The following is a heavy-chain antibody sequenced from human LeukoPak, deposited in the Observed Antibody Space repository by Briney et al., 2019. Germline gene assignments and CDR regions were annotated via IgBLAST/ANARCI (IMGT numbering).Heavy chain of an antibody. Sequence: GGSLRLSCAASGFTFSNYAMSWLRQAPGKGLEWVSAISGSAGNTYYADSVKGRFTISRDNSKNTLYLQMNSLRAEDTAVYYCAKVGIAAAGMIGVVPDVWGKGTTVTVSS. CDR1: GFTFSNYA. CDR3: AKVGIAAAGMIGVVPDV. V-gene: IGHV3-23*01. CDR2: ISGSAGNT. D-gene: IGHD6-13*01. J-gene: IGHJ6*04.